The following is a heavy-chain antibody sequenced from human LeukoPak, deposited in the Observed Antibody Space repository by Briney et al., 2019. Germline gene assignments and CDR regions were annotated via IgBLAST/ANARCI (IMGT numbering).Heavy chain of an antibody. D-gene: IGHD2-21*02. V-gene: IGHV3-13*01. CDR3: VRGGEVTGPLGY. CDR1: GFTFSSYD. Sequence: GGSLRLSCAASGFTFSSYDMHWVRQGPGNILEWVSGIGIAGDTYYPASVTGRCTISRENAKSSLYLQMNSLRVADTAVYYCVRGGEVTGPLGYWGQGTLVTVSS. CDR2: IGIAGDT. J-gene: IGHJ4*02.